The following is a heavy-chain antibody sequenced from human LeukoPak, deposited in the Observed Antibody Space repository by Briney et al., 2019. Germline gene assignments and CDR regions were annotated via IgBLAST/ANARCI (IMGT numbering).Heavy chain of an antibody. V-gene: IGHV4-39*01. CDR1: GGSISSSSYY. J-gene: IGHJ4*02. CDR2: IYYSGST. CDR3: ARHETAAAIGGY. Sequence: SSETLSLTCTVSGGSISSSSYYWGWIRQPPGKGLEWIGSIYYSGSTYYNPSLKNRVTISVDTSKNQFSLKLSSVTAADTAVYYCARHETAAAIGGYWGQGTLVTVSS. D-gene: IGHD6-13*01.